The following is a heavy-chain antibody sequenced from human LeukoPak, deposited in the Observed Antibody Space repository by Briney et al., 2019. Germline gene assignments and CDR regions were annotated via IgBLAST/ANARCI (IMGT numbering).Heavy chain of an antibody. CDR3: ARIITFGGSYYLDY. Sequence: PSETLSLTCAVYGGSFSGYYWSWIRQPPGKGLEWIGEINHSGSTNYNPSLKSRVTISVDRSKNQFSLKLSSVTAADTAVYYCARIITFGGSYYLDYWGQGTLVTVSS. J-gene: IGHJ4*02. CDR2: INHSGST. V-gene: IGHV4-34*01. CDR1: GGSFSGYY. D-gene: IGHD1-26*01.